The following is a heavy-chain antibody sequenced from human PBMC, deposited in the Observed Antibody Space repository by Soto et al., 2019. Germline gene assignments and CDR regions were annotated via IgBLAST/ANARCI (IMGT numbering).Heavy chain of an antibody. Sequence: QVQLVESGGGVVQPGRSLRLSCSASGFTFSNYGILWVRQAPGKGLEWVATVSYDGSNQYYADSVKGRFTISKDNSKNTVYLQMNSPRAEDTSVYYCANWGYSGYGLDVWGQGTTVTVPS. V-gene: IGHV3-30*18. CDR2: VSYDGSNQ. D-gene: IGHD1-26*01. J-gene: IGHJ6*02. CDR3: ANWGYSGYGLDV. CDR1: GFTFSNYG.